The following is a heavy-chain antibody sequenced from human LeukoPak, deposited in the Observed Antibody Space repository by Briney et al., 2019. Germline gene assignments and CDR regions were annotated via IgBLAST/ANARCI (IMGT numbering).Heavy chain of an antibody. J-gene: IGHJ4*02. D-gene: IGHD2-2*02. V-gene: IGHV3-20*04. CDR2: INWNGDTT. CDR3: ARQTRGYIYYFDY. CDR1: GFPFQDSG. Sequence: GGSLRLSCAASGFPFQDSGLSWVRQAPGKGLEWISGINWNGDTTVYADSVKGRFTISRDNAKNSLYLQMNSLRADDTAFYYCARQTRGYIYYFDYWGQGTLVTVSS.